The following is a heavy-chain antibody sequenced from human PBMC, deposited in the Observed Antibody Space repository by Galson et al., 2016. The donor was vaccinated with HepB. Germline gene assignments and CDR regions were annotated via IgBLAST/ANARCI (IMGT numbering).Heavy chain of an antibody. V-gene: IGHV6-1*01. CDR1: GDSVTSNGAT. CDR2: TYYRSRWIN. J-gene: IGHJ1*01. CDR3: AREPHGGHYDEN. D-gene: IGHD4-23*01. Sequence: CAISGDSVTSNGATWNWIRQSPSRGLEWLGRTYYRSRWINNYAESVKSRIIITPDTSKNQFSLHLDSVTPEDTALYYCAREPHGGHYDENWGQGTLVTVSS.